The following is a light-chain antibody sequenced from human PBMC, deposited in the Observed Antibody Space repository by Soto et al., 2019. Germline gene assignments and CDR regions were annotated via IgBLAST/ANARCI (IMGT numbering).Light chain of an antibody. CDR1: SSDVGGYNY. CDR2: EVS. V-gene: IGLV2-14*01. Sequence: QSVLTQPASVSGSPGQSITISCTGSSSDVGGYNYVSWYQHNPGKAPKRLIYEVSNRPSGVSYRFSGSRSGNTASLTISGLQAEDEADYYCSSYTSSTTLHVFGTGTKLTVL. J-gene: IGLJ1*01. CDR3: SSYTSSTTLHV.